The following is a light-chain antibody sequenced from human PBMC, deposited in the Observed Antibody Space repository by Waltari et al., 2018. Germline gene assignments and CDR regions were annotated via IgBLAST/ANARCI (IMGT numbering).Light chain of an antibody. J-gene: IGKJ5*01. Sequence: EIVMTQSPATLSVSPGERATLSCRASLSVSSKLAWYQQKPGQAPRLLIYDASTRATGIPARFSGSGSGTEVTLSISSLQSEDFALYYCQQYNNWPPITFGQGTRLEIK. V-gene: IGKV3-15*01. CDR3: QQYNNWPPIT. CDR2: DAS. CDR1: LSVSSK.